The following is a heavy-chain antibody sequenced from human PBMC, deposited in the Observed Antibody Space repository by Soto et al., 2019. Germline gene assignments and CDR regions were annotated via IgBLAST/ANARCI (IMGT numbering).Heavy chain of an antibody. CDR1: GFTFGTYS. Sequence: GGSLRLSCAGSGFTFGTYSMNWVRQAAGKGLEWIAYISYDSDTIQYADSVKGRFTISRDNAKNSLYLQMNSLRDEDTAVYYCARGNRNYAYYGMDVWGQGTTVTVSS. CDR2: ISYDSDTI. V-gene: IGHV3-48*02. CDR3: ARGNRNYAYYGMDV. J-gene: IGHJ6*02.